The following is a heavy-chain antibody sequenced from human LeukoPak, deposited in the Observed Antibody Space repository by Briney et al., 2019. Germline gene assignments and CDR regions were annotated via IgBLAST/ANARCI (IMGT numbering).Heavy chain of an antibody. J-gene: IGHJ5*02. CDR2: MNPNSGNT. Sequence: GASVKVSCKASGYTFTSYDINWVRQATGQGLEWMGWMNPNSGNTGYAQKFQGRVTITRNTSISTAYMELSSLRSEDTAVYYCAREGGSTVTTWFDPWGQGTLITVSS. CDR3: AREGGSTVTTWFDP. D-gene: IGHD4-17*01. CDR1: GYTFTSYD. V-gene: IGHV1-8*03.